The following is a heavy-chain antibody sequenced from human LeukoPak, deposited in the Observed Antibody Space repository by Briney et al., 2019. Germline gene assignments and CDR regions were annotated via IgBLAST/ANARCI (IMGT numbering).Heavy chain of an antibody. CDR3: ARDPGFCSSTSCYTYFDY. V-gene: IGHV4-61*02. CDR2: IYTCGST. CDR1: GGSISSGSYY. D-gene: IGHD2-2*01. Sequence: SETLSLTCTVSGGSISSGSYYWSWIRQPAGKGLEWIGRIYTCGSTNYNPSLKSRVTISVDTSKNQFSLKLSSVTAADTAVYYCARDPGFCSSTSCYTYFDYWGQRTLVTVSS. J-gene: IGHJ4*02.